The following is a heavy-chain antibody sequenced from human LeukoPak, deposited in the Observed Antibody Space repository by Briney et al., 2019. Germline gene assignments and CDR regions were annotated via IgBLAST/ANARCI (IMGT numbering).Heavy chain of an antibody. CDR3: ARDFRYYDFWSGTPGGMDV. CDR2: INPSGGST. Sequence: ASVKVSCKVSGYTLTELSMHWVRQAPGQWLEWMGIINPSGGSTNYAQKFQGRVTMTRDTSTSTVYMELSSLRSEDTAVYYCARDFRYYDFWSGTPGGMDVRGKGTTVTVSS. CDR1: GYTLTELS. V-gene: IGHV1-46*01. D-gene: IGHD3-3*01. J-gene: IGHJ6*04.